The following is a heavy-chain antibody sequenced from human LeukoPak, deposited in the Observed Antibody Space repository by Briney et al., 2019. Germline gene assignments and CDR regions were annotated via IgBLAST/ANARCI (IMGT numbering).Heavy chain of an antibody. V-gene: IGHV1-2*02. Sequence: ASVKVSCKASGYTFTGYYMHWVRQAPGQGLEWMGWINPNSGGTNYAQKFQGRVTMTRDTSISTAYMELSRLRSDDTAVYYCAREEYCSRTSDCGWFDPWGQGTLVTVSS. CDR2: INPNSGGT. J-gene: IGHJ5*02. CDR3: AREEYCSRTSDCGWFDP. D-gene: IGHD2-2*01. CDR1: GYTFTGYY.